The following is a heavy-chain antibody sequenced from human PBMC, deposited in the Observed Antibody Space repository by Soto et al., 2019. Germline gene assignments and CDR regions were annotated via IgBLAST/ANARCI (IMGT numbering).Heavy chain of an antibody. CDR2: INSASSYI. J-gene: IGHJ2*01. D-gene: IGHD2-15*01. CDR3: ARSDGVAGNWYFDL. CDR1: GFTFSSYW. V-gene: IGHV3-21*01. Sequence: GGSLRLSCAASGFTFSSYWMHWVRQAPGKGLEWVASINSASSYIYYAVSVQGRFTISRDNGKKSLYLQMNSLRAEDTAVYYCARSDGVAGNWYFDLWGRGTLVTVSS.